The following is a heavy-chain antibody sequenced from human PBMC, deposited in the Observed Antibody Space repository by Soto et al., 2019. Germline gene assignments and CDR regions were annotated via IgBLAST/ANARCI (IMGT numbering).Heavy chain of an antibody. CDR2: LYHSGGA. J-gene: IGHJ6*02. CDR1: GDSITSRGYY. V-gene: IGHV4-31*02. D-gene: IGHD3-10*01. CDR3: ARDYYGAGSQYYYYGMEV. Sequence: PSETLSLTCTVSGDSITSRGYYWSWLRQPPGKGLEWIGYLYHSGGAYYNSSLRGRAVISIDTSQNQFSLRLNAVTAADTATYYCARDYYGAGSQYYYYGMEVWGQGTTVTVSS.